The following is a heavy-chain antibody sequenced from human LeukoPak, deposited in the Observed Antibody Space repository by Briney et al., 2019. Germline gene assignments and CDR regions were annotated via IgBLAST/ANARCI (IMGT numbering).Heavy chain of an antibody. D-gene: IGHD2-2*01. CDR3: ATDCSSTSCYYNFQH. J-gene: IGHJ1*01. CDR2: VDPEDGET. Sequence: ASVKVSCKASGYTFTSYGISWVRQAPGQGLEWMGRVDPEDGETIYAEKFQGRVTITADTSTDTAYMELSSLRSEDTAVYYCATDCSSTSCYYNFQHWGQGTLVTVSS. V-gene: IGHV1-69-2*01. CDR1: GYTFTSYG.